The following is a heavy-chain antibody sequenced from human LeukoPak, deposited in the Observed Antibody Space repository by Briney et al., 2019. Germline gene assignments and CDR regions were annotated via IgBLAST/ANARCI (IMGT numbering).Heavy chain of an antibody. Sequence: PSETLSLTCAVYGGSFSGYYWSWIRQPPGKGLEWIGEINHSGSTNYNPSLKSRVTISVDTSKNQFSLKLSSVTAADTAVYYCARGPDIAAAGLNRFDPWGQGTLVTVSS. CDR3: ARGPDIAAAGLNRFDP. J-gene: IGHJ5*02. CDR1: GGSFSGYY. CDR2: INHSGST. D-gene: IGHD6-13*01. V-gene: IGHV4-34*01.